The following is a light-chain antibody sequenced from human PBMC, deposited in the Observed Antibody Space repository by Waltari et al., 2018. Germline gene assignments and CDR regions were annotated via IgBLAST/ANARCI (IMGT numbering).Light chain of an antibody. J-gene: IGKJ2*01. V-gene: IGKV1-5*03. CDR2: KAA. Sequence: DIQMTQSPSTLSASVGDRVTITCRASQSISSWLAWFQQKPGKAPKLLIYKAASLESGVPSRFSGSGSGTEFTLTISSLQPDDFATYYCQQYNSYPYTFGQGTKLEIK. CDR1: QSISSW. CDR3: QQYNSYPYT.